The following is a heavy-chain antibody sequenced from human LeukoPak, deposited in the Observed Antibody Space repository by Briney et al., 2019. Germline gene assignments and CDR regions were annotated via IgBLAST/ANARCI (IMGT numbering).Heavy chain of an antibody. D-gene: IGHD3-10*01. J-gene: IGHJ3*02. CDR1: GGSISSYY. CDR3: AGAPPLFI. Sequence: SETLSLTCTVSGGSISSYYWSWIRQPPGKGLEWIGYIYYSGSTNYNPSLKSRVTISVDTSKNQFSLKLSSVTAADTAVYYCAGAPPLFIWGQGTMVTVSS. V-gene: IGHV4-59*08. CDR2: IYYSGST.